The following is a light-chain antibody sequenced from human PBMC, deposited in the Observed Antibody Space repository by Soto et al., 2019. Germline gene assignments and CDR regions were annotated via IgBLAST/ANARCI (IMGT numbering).Light chain of an antibody. J-gene: IGKJ3*01. CDR3: QQRSNWPL. CDR1: QSISSY. Sequence: TQSPSTLSASVGDRVTITCRASQSISSYLAWYQQKPGQAPRLLIYDASNRATGIPAGFSGSGSGTDFTLTISSLEPEDFAVYYCQQRSNWPLFGPGTKVDIK. CDR2: DAS. V-gene: IGKV3-11*01.